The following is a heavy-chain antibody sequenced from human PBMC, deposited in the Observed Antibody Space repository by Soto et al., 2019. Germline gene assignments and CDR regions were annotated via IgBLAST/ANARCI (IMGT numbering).Heavy chain of an antibody. J-gene: IGHJ6*02. CDR1: GYSFTNFY. Sequence: ASVKVSCKPSGYSFTNFYVHWVRQAPGQGLEWMGIIDPSSGTTSYTQKFQGRVTMTRDTSMSTVYMELSSLRSEDTAVYYCARGAVVVPNGLIAGMGVWGLGNTVSV. CDR2: IDPSSGTT. V-gene: IGHV1-46*01. D-gene: IGHD2-15*01. CDR3: ARGAVVVPNGLIAGMGV.